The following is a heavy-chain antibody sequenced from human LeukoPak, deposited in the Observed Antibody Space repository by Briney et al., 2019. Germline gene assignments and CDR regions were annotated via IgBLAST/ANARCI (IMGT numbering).Heavy chain of an antibody. Sequence: ASVKVSCKASGGTFSSYAISWVRQAPGQGLEWMGGIIPIFGTANYAQKFQGRVTITADESTSTAYMELSSLRSEDTAVYYCANYYYDNSGYPVYAFDIWGQGTMVTVSS. J-gene: IGHJ3*02. CDR1: GGTFSSYA. D-gene: IGHD3-22*01. CDR3: ANYYYDNSGYPVYAFDI. V-gene: IGHV1-69*13. CDR2: IIPIFGTA.